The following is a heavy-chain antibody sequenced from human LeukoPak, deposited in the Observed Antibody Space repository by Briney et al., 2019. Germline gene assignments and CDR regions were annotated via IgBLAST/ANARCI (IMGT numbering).Heavy chain of an antibody. CDR1: GFTFSSYG. D-gene: IGHD3-10*01. CDR3: AKDLRLKRYYYYYMDV. V-gene: IGHV3-30*02. J-gene: IGHJ6*03. CDR2: IRYDGSNK. Sequence: GGSLRLSCAASGFTFSSYGMHWVRQAPGKGLEWVAFIRYDGSNKYYADSVKGRFTISRDNSKNTLYLQMNSLRAEDTAVYYCAKDLRLKRYYYYYMDVWGKGTTVTISS.